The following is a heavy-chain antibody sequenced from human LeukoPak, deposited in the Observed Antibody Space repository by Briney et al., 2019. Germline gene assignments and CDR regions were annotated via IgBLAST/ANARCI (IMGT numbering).Heavy chain of an antibody. V-gene: IGHV1-2*06. CDR2: INPNSGGT. J-gene: IGHJ4*02. CDR1: GYTFTGYY. D-gene: IGHD6-13*01. Sequence: ASVKVSCKASGYTFTGYYMHWVRQAPGQGGEGMGRINPNSGGTNYAQRLQGRVTMTRDTSISTAYMELSRLRSDDTAVYYCARDFPTSIAAAGTDYWGQGTLVTVSS. CDR3: ARDFPTSIAAAGTDY.